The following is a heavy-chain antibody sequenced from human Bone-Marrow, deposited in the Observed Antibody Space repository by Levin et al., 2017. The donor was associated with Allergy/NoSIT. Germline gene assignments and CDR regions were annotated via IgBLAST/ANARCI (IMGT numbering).Heavy chain of an antibody. V-gene: IGHV3-30*18. CDR1: GFTFTAYG. Sequence: PGGSLRLSCSASGFTFTAYGMHWVRQTPRKGLEWVSLISHDGNHQNYLGSVKGRFTISRDNSRNTLYLQMNSLRPEDSGIYYCGKDRSDIALAGRYYYYGLDVWGQGTTVTVSS. CDR2: ISHDGNHQ. CDR3: GKDRSDIALAGRYYYYGLDV. J-gene: IGHJ6*02. D-gene: IGHD6-19*01.